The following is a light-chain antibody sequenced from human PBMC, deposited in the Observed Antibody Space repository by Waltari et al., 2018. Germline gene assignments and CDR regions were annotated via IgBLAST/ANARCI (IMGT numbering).Light chain of an antibody. CDR3: QTGGHGTWV. Sequence: QLVVTQSPSASASLGASVKLTCTLSSGHSSNVIAWLQQQPEKGPRYLMKVNSDGSHSKGDEIPARFSGSSSEAERYLTISNLQSEDEADYYCQTGGHGTWVFGGGTKLTVL. CDR1: SGHSSNV. V-gene: IGLV4-69*01. CDR2: VNSDGSH. J-gene: IGLJ3*02.